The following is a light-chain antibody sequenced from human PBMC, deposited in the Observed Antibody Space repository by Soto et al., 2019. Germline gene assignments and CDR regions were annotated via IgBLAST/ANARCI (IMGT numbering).Light chain of an antibody. CDR1: QSVSSSY. CDR3: QQYGSSLTWT. CDR2: SAS. J-gene: IGKJ1*01. Sequence: EIVLTQSPGTLSLSPGERATLSCRASQSVSSSYLAWYQQKPGQAPRLLIYSASSRATGIPDRFSGSGYGKVFPITISRLETEHLAVYYCQQYGSSLTWTFGQGTKVEIK. V-gene: IGKV3-20*01.